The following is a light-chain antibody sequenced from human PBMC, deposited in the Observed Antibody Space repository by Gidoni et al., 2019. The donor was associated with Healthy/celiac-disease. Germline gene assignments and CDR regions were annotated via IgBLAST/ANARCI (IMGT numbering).Light chain of an antibody. CDR3: SSYTSSSPG. V-gene: IGLV2-14*03. Sequence: QSALTQPASVSGSPGQSLTIPCTGTSSDVGGYNYVSWYQQHPGKAPKLMIYDVSKRPPGVSNRFSGSKSGNTASLTISGLQAEDEADYYCSSYTSSSPGFGGGTKLTVL. CDR1: SSDVGGYNY. J-gene: IGLJ3*02. CDR2: DVS.